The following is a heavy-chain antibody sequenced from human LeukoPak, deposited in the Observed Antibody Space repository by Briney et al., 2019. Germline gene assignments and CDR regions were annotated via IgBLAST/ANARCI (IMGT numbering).Heavy chain of an antibody. CDR3: ARGLVVGSPPSYYYYGMDV. CDR2: INHSGST. CDR1: GGSFSGYY. J-gene: IGHJ6*02. D-gene: IGHD1-26*01. Sequence: PSETLSLTCAVYGGSFSGYYWSWIRQPPGKGLEWIGEINHSGSTNYNPSLKSRVTISVDTSKNQFSLKLSSVTAADTAVYYCARGLVVGSPPSYYYYGMDVWGQGTTVTVSS. V-gene: IGHV4-34*01.